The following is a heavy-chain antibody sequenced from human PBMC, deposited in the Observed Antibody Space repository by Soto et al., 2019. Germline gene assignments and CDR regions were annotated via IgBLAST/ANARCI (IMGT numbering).Heavy chain of an antibody. Sequence: LSLTCTVSGGSISSGGYYWSWIRQHPGKGLEWIGYIYYSGSTYYNPSLKSRVTISVDTSKNQFSLKLSSVTAADTAVYYCARVRYYYDSSGQSNWFDPWGQGTLVTVSS. V-gene: IGHV4-31*03. D-gene: IGHD3-22*01. CDR2: IYYSGST. CDR3: ARVRYYYDSSGQSNWFDP. CDR1: GGSISSGGYY. J-gene: IGHJ5*02.